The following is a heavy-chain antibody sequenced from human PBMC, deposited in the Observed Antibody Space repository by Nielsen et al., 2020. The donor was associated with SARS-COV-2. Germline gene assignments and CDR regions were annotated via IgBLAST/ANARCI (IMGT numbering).Heavy chain of an antibody. CDR3: ARSIATIFRNYYGRDV. Sequence: SETLSLTCTVSGGSISSGSYYWSWIPQPAGKGLEWIGRIYTSGSTNYNPSLKSRVTISVDTTKNQFSLKLSSVTAADTAVYYCARSIATIFRNYYGRDVWGQGTTVTVSS. CDR2: IYTSGST. J-gene: IGHJ6*02. CDR1: GGSISSGSYY. V-gene: IGHV4-61*02. D-gene: IGHD3-3*01.